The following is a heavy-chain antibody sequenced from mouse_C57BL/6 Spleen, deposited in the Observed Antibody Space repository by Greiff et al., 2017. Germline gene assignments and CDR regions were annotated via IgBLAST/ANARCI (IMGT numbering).Heavy chain of an antibody. D-gene: IGHD1-1*02. CDR3: ARSTGNFDY. CDR1: GYTFTGYW. CDR2: ILPGSGST. V-gene: IGHV1-9*01. Sequence: VQLQQSGAELMKPGASVKLSCKATGYTFTGYWIEWVKQRPGHGLEWIGEILPGSGSTNSNEKFKGKATFTADTSSNTAYMQLSSLTTEDSAIYYCARSTGNFDYWGQGTTLTVSS. J-gene: IGHJ2*01.